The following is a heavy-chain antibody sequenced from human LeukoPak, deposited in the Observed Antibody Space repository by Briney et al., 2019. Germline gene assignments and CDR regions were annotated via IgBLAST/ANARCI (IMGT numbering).Heavy chain of an antibody. J-gene: IGHJ5*02. D-gene: IGHD2-15*01. CDR3: ARSGSTTYNWFDP. CDR1: GYTFTSYD. CDR2: MNPNSGNT. Sequence: ASVKVSCKSSGYTFTSYDINWVRQATGQGLEWMGWMNPNSGNTGYAQKFQGRVTMTRNTSISTAYMELSSLRSEDTAVYYCARSGSTTYNWFDPWGQGTLVTVSS. V-gene: IGHV1-8*01.